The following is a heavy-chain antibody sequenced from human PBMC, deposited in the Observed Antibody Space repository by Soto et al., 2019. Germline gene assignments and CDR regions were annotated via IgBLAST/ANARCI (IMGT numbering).Heavy chain of an antibody. CDR1: GYTFTNYG. J-gene: IGHJ6*03. V-gene: IGHV1-18*01. D-gene: IGHD6-6*01. Sequence: QVQLLQSGAGVKKPGASAKVSCKASGYTFTNYGITWVRQAPGQGLEWKGSISAYNGDTHYTQRLQCRDTMTTDTSPSTAYMELRGLRSDDSAVYYCAGVRQLVVYFYYYMHVRGKGAKVTVSS. CDR3: AGVRQLVVYFYYYMHV. CDR2: ISAYNGDT.